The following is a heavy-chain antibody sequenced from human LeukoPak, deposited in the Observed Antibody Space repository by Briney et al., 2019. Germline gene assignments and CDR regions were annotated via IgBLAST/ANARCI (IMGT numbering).Heavy chain of an antibody. CDR1: GGTFSSYA. CDR2: IIPIFGTA. D-gene: IGHD1-26*01. Sequence: GASVKVSCKASGGTFSSYAISWVRQAPGQGFEWMGGIIPIFGTANYAQKFQGRVTITADESTSTAYMELSSLRSEDTAVYYCARDRDPVGWELRVGFDYWGQGTLVTVSS. J-gene: IGHJ4*02. CDR3: ARDRDPVGWELRVGFDY. V-gene: IGHV1-69*13.